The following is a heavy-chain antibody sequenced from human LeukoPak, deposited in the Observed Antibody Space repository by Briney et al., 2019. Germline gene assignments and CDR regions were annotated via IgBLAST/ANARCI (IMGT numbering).Heavy chain of an antibody. CDR1: GGSISSSSYY. CDR2: ISYSGST. D-gene: IGHD6-13*01. V-gene: IGHV4-39*07. CDR3: ARDAIAAAGTVDY. J-gene: IGHJ4*02. Sequence: PSETLSLTCTVSGGSISSSSYYWGWIRQPPGKGLEWIGSISYSGSTYYNPSLKSRVTISVDTSKNQFSLKLSSVTAADTAVYYCARDAIAAAGTVDYWGQGTLVTVSS.